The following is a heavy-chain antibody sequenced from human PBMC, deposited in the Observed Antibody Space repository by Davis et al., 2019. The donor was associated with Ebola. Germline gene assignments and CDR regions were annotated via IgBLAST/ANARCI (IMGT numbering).Heavy chain of an antibody. D-gene: IGHD4-17*01. J-gene: IGHJ4*02. CDR1: GYIFTSYA. V-gene: IGHV5-51*01. Sequence: KVSCKASGYIFTSYAMHWVRQMPGKGLEWMGIIYAGDSDTRYSPSLQGQVTISADKSISTAYLQWSSLKASDTAMYYCARQEETTAGFDYWGQGTLVTVSS. CDR3: ARQEETTAGFDY. CDR2: IYAGDSDT.